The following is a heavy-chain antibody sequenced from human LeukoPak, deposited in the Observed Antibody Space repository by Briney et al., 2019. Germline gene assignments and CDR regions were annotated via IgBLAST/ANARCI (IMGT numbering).Heavy chain of an antibody. CDR3: ARDLPQFLEWLVLDY. Sequence: GASVKVSCKASGYTFTGYYMHWVRQAPGQGLEWMGWINPNSGGTNYAQKFQGRVTMTRDTSISTAYMELSRLRSDDTAVYYCARDLPQFLEWLVLDYWGQGTLVTVSS. J-gene: IGHJ4*02. D-gene: IGHD3-3*01. CDR1: GYTFTGYY. CDR2: INPNSGGT. V-gene: IGHV1-2*02.